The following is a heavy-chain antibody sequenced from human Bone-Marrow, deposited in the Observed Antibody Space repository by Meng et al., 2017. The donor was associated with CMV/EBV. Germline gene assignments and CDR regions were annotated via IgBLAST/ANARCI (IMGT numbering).Heavy chain of an antibody. V-gene: IGHV3-30-3*01. Sequence: GESLKISCAASGFTFSSYAMHWVRQAPGKGLEWVAVISYDGSNKYYADSVKGRFTISRDNSKNTLYLQMNSLRAEDTAVYYCAKELKTIAAAERYGMDVWGQGTTVTVSS. CDR2: ISYDGSNK. CDR3: AKELKTIAAAERYGMDV. J-gene: IGHJ6*02. CDR1: GFTFSSYA. D-gene: IGHD6-13*01.